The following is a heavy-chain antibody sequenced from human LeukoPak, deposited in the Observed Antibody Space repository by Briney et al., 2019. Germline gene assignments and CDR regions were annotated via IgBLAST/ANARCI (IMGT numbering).Heavy chain of an antibody. CDR3: ARRSIGRYFDWLLLKRYYYYYMDV. D-gene: IGHD3-9*01. V-gene: IGHV4-39*07. J-gene: IGHJ6*03. CDR1: GGSISSSSNY. Sequence: SETLSLTCTVSGGSISSSSNYWGWIRQPPGKGLEWIGNIYYSGSTNYNPSLKSRVTISVDTSKNQSSLKLSSVTAADTAVYYCARRSIGRYFDWLLLKRYYYYYMDVWGKGTTVTISS. CDR2: IYYSGST.